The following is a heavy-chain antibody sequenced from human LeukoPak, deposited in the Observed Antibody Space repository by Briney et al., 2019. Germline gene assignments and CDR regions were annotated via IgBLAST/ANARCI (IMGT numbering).Heavy chain of an antibody. CDR2: IWYDGSNK. Sequence: PGRSLRLSCAASGFTFSSYGMHWVRQAPGKGLEWVAVIWYDGSNKYYADPVKGRFTISRDNSKNTLYLQMNSLRAEDTAVYYCARGGRYGYLIPTDYYYYMDVWGKGTTVTVSS. J-gene: IGHJ6*03. CDR3: ARGGRYGYLIPTDYYYYMDV. CDR1: GFTFSSYG. D-gene: IGHD6-25*01. V-gene: IGHV3-33*01.